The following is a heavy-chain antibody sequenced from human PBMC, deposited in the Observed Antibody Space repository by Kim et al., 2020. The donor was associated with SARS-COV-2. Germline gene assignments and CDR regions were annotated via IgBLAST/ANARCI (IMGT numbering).Heavy chain of an antibody. V-gene: IGHV5-10-1*01. Sequence: YSPSVQGHVTISADKSISTAYRQWSSLKASDTAMYYCARPTTPYYYGMDVWGQGTTVTVSS. J-gene: IGHJ6*02. D-gene: IGHD2-15*01. CDR3: ARPTTPYYYGMDV.